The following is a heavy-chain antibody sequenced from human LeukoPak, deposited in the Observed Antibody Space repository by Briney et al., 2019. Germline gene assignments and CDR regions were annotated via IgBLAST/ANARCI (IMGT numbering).Heavy chain of an antibody. D-gene: IGHD1-26*01. CDR3: ARDPYNGNYGDSYYYYMDV. Sequence: GRSLRLSCAASGFTFSTYNMNWVRQVPGKGLEWVSSITSSSSYIYYADSVKGRFTISRDNAKNSLYLQMNSLRAEDTAVYYCARDPYNGNYGDSYYYYMDVWGKGTTVTISS. J-gene: IGHJ6*03. CDR1: GFTFSTYN. V-gene: IGHV3-21*01. CDR2: ITSSSSYI.